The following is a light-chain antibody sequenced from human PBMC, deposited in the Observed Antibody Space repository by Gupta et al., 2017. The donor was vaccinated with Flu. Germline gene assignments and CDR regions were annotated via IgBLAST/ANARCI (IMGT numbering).Light chain of an antibody. CDR1: QGFNTY. Sequence: DIQLTQSPSFLSASVGDRVTITCRASQGFNTYLGWYLQKPGKAPNLLIYAASTLQSGVPSRFSGSGSGTEFTLTISSLQPDDFGTYYCQQVNSYPITFGQGTRMEIK. CDR2: AAS. V-gene: IGKV1-9*01. CDR3: QQVNSYPIT. J-gene: IGKJ5*01.